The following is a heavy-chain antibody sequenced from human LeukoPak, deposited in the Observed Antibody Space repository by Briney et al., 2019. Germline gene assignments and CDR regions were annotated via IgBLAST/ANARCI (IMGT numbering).Heavy chain of an antibody. CDR2: ISPYNGNT. CDR3: ARDALESYYGSGSYSVY. V-gene: IGHV1-18*01. Sequence: GASVKVSFKASGYPFTSYGISWVRPAPGQGLEWMGWISPYNGNTNYAQKLQGRVTMTTDTSTSTAYMELRSLRSDDTAVYYCARDALESYYGSGSYSVYWGQGTLVTVSS. J-gene: IGHJ4*02. CDR1: GYPFTSYG. D-gene: IGHD3-10*01.